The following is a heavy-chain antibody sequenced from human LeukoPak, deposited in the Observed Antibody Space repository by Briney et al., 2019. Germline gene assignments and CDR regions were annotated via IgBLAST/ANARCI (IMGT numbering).Heavy chain of an antibody. D-gene: IGHD3-22*01. Sequence: GASVKVSCKTSGYTFTGYYMHWVRQASGQGLEWMGRINPNSGGTNYAQKFQGRVTMTRDTSITTAYMELSRLRSDDTAVYYCATDAWGYYDSSGYYRQADYWGQGTLVTVSS. CDR3: ATDAWGYYDSSGYYRQADY. CDR1: GYTFTGYY. CDR2: INPNSGGT. J-gene: IGHJ4*02. V-gene: IGHV1-2*06.